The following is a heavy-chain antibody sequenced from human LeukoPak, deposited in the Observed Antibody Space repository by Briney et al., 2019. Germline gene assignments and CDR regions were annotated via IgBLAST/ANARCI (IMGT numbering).Heavy chain of an antibody. V-gene: IGHV1-2*02. D-gene: IGHD4-17*01. Sequence: ASVKVSCKASGYTFTGYYMHWVRQAPGQGLEWMGWINPNSGGTNYAQKFQGRVTMTRDTSISTAYMELTRLRSDGTAVYYCARDNGDYWSDYWGQGTLVTASS. J-gene: IGHJ4*02. CDR3: ARDNGDYWSDY. CDR1: GYTFTGYY. CDR2: INPNSGGT.